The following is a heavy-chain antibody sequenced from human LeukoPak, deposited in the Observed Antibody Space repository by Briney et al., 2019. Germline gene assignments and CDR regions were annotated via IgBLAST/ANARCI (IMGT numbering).Heavy chain of an antibody. D-gene: IGHD6-13*01. CDR3: VRHGLGSSWFGFDY. CDR2: IYPGDSDP. J-gene: IGHJ4*02. CDR1: GYTFTTYW. V-gene: IGHV5-51*01. Sequence: GGSLQISCYGSGYTFTTYWIGWVRQLPGKGLEWMGIIYPGDSDPRYSPSFQGQVTISADKSISTVYLQWSSLKGSDSAMYYCVRHGLGSSWFGFDYWGQGTLVTVSS.